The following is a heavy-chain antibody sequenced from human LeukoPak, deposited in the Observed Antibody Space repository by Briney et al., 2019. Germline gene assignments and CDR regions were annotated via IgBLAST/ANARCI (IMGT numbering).Heavy chain of an antibody. J-gene: IGHJ4*02. CDR1: GFTFSRYW. Sequence: PGGSLRLSCAASGFTFSRYWMHWVRQAPGKGLVWVSRINSDGSSTSYADSVKGRFTISRDNAKNTLSLQMNSLRAEDTGVYYCAREGEWEHSDYWGQGTLVTVSS. CDR2: INSDGSST. V-gene: IGHV3-74*01. CDR3: AREGEWEHSDY. D-gene: IGHD1-26*01.